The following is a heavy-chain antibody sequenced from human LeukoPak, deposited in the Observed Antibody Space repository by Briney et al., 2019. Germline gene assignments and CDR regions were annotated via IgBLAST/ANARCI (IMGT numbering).Heavy chain of an antibody. V-gene: IGHV3-11*04. CDR3: AREYCSSTSCQDDY. CDR2: ISSSGSTI. Sequence: PGGSLRLSCAASGFTFSDYYMSWIRQAPGKGLEWVSYISSSGSTIYYADSVKGRFTISRDNAKNSLYLQMNSLRAEDTAVYYCAREYCSSTSCQDDYWGQGTLVTVSS. CDR1: GFTFSDYY. D-gene: IGHD2-2*01. J-gene: IGHJ4*02.